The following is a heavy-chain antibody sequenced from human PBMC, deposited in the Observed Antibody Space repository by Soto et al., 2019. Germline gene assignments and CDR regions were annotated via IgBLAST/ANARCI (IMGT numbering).Heavy chain of an antibody. V-gene: IGHV4-30-4*01. CDR1: GGSIISGDYY. J-gene: IGHJ3*02. CDR3: ARDIGSSGYSDDDAFDI. D-gene: IGHD3-22*01. CDR2: IYYSGST. Sequence: PSETLSLTCTVSGGSIISGDYYWIWIRQPPGKGLEWIGYIYYSGSTYYNPSLKSRVTISVDTSKNQFSLKLSSATAADTAVYYCARDIGSSGYSDDDAFDIWGQGTMVTVSS.